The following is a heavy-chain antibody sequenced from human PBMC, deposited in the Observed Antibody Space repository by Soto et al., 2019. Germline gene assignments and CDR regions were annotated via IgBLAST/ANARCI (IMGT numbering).Heavy chain of an antibody. CDR2: INPSGGST. D-gene: IGHD2-15*01. CDR1: GYTFTSYY. J-gene: IGHJ6*03. Sequence: QVQLVQSGAEVKKPGASVKVSCKASGYTFTSYYMHWVRQAPGQGLEWMGIINPSGGSTSYAQKSQGRVTMTRDTSTSTVYMELSSLRAEDTAVYYCASQGYCSGGSCYGPVYYYYYYMDVWGKGTTVTVSS. V-gene: IGHV1-46*03. CDR3: ASQGYCSGGSCYGPVYYYYYYMDV.